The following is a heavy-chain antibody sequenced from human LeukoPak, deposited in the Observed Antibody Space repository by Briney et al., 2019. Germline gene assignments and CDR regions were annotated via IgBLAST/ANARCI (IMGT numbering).Heavy chain of an antibody. CDR3: ALCGGDCYEQHY. D-gene: IGHD2-21*02. CDR2: IKQDGSEK. V-gene: IGHV3-7*05. J-gene: IGHJ4*02. CDR1: GFTFSRYW. Sequence: GGSLRLSCAASGFTFSRYWMNWVRQAPGKGLEWVANIKQDGSEKYYVDSVKGRFTISRDNAKNSLYLQMNSLRAEDTAVYYCALCGGDCYEQHYWGQGTLVTASS.